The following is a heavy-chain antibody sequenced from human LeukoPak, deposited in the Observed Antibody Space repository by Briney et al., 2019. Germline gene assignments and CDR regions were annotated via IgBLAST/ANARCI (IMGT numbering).Heavy chain of an antibody. CDR1: GYTLTELS. Sequence: ASVKVSCKVSGYTLTELSMHWVRQAPGQGLEWMGIINPSGGSTSYAQKFQGRVTMTRDTSTSTVYMELSSLRSEDTAVYYCARGSGSRANWFDPWGQGTLVTVSS. D-gene: IGHD3-10*01. J-gene: IGHJ5*02. CDR2: INPSGGST. V-gene: IGHV1-46*01. CDR3: ARGSGSRANWFDP.